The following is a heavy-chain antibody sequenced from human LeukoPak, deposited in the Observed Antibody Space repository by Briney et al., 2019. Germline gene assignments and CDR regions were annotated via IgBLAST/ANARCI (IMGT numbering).Heavy chain of an antibody. V-gene: IGHV4-34*01. Sequence: PSETLSLTCAVYGGSFSGYYWSWIRQPPGKGLEWIGEINHSGSTNYNPSLKSRVTISVDTSKNQFSLKLSSVTAADTAVYYCARLSGYYDILTGYYSFCFDYWGQGTLVTVSS. J-gene: IGHJ4*02. CDR2: INHSGST. D-gene: IGHD3-9*01. CDR3: ARLSGYYDILTGYYSFCFDY. CDR1: GGSFSGYY.